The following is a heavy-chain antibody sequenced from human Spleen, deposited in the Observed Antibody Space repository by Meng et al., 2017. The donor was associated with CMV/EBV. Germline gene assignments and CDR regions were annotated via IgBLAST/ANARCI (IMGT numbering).Heavy chain of an antibody. CDR3: ARLPLGRRGVLPFDP. D-gene: IGHD2-15*01. J-gene: IGHJ5*02. CDR2: IYHSGGT. Sequence: GGSIRSSNWWSGVRQPPGKGLEWIGEIYHSGGTSYNPSLKSRVTISVDKSKNQFSLRLSSVTAADTAVYYCARLPLGRRGVLPFDPWGQGTLVTVSS. CDR1: GGSIRSSNW. V-gene: IGHV4-4*02.